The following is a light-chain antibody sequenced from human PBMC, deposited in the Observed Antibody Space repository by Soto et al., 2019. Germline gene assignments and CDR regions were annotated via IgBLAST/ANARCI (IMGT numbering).Light chain of an antibody. CDR2: LNSDGSH. CDR3: QTWVTGIQV. V-gene: IGLV4-69*01. J-gene: IGLJ2*01. Sequence: QPVLTQSPSASASLGASVKLTCTLSSGHSSYAIAWHQQRPEKGPRYLMKLNSDGSHSKGEGIPDRFSGSSSGAERYLTISSLQSEDEADYYCQTWVTGIQVFGGGTKLTVL. CDR1: SGHSSYA.